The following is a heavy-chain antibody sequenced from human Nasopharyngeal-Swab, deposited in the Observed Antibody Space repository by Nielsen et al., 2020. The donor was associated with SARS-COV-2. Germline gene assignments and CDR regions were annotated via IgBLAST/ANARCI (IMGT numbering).Heavy chain of an antibody. Sequence: SETLSLTCTVSGGSISSSSYYWGWIRQHPGKGLEWIGYIYYSGSTYYNPSLKSRLTISVDTSKNQFSLKLSSVTAADTGVYYCARARITMIVVVGAFDIWGQGTMVTVSS. V-gene: IGHV4-31*03. CDR1: GGSISSSSYY. D-gene: IGHD3-22*01. J-gene: IGHJ3*02. CDR2: IYYSGST. CDR3: ARARITMIVVVGAFDI.